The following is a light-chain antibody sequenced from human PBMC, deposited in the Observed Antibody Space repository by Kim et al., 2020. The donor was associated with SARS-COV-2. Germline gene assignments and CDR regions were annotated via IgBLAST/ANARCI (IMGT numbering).Light chain of an antibody. CDR2: HDS. Sequence: SYELTQPPSVSVSPGQTASITCSGDKLGDKYAYWYQQKPGQSPVLVIYHDSKRPSGIPERFSGSNSGNTATLTISGTQAMDEADYYCQAWDSSTVVF. CDR3: QAWDSSTVV. V-gene: IGLV3-1*01. J-gene: IGLJ6*01. CDR1: KLGDKY.